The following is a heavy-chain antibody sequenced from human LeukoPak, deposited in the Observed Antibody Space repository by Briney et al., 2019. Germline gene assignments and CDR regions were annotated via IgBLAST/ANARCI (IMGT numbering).Heavy chain of an antibody. D-gene: IGHD2-2*01. V-gene: IGHV4-30-4*01. CDR1: GVSITGNDQF. CDR3: GGGLGYCSSTRCPPDS. J-gene: IGHJ5*01. Sequence: SETLSLTCAVSGVSITGNDQFWSWIRQPPGRGLEWIGYIDYSGTTYYNPSLKGRVNMSRDTSKNQFSLNLNSVTAADTAFYYCGGGLGYCSSTRCPPDSWGQGTLVTVSS. CDR2: IDYSGTT.